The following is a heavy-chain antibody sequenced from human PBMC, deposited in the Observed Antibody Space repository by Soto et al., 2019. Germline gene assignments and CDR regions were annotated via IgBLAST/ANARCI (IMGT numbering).Heavy chain of an antibody. CDR3: ARDSGLRYFANIDY. V-gene: IGHV3-11*06. J-gene: IGHJ4*02. Sequence: QVQLVESGGGLVKPGGSLRLSCAASGFTFSDYYMSWIRQAPGKGLEWVSYVSSSSSYTNYADSVKGRFTISRDNAKNSLYLQMNSLRAEDTAVYYCARDSGLRYFANIDYWGQGTLVTVSS. CDR1: GFTFSDYY. CDR2: VSSSSSYT. D-gene: IGHD3-9*01.